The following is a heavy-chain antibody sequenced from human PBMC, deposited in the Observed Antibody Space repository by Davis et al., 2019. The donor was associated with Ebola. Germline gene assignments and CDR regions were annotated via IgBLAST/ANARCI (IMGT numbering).Heavy chain of an antibody. CDR1: GFTFSRYW. J-gene: IGHJ4*02. CDR2: ISSDGGIT. V-gene: IGHV3-74*01. D-gene: IGHD4-17*01. Sequence: GESLKISCAASGFTFSRYWMHWVRQAPGKGLVYVSRISSDGGITSYADSVKGRFTISRGNAKSTLYLQMNSLTAEDTAVYYCVRTTYGAPEYWGQGTLVTVSS. CDR3: VRTTYGAPEY.